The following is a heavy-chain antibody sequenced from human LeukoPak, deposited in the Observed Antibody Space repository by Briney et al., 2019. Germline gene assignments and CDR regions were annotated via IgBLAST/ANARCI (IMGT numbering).Heavy chain of an antibody. Sequence: GGSLRLSCAASGFTFSRHWMTWVRQAPGKGLEWVANIKEDGSKKNYVDSVKGRFTISRDNAKNSLYLQMNSLRAEDTAVYYCAREYYDSRGVFDYWGQGTLVTVSS. V-gene: IGHV3-7*01. J-gene: IGHJ4*02. D-gene: IGHD3-22*01. CDR1: GFTFSRHW. CDR2: IKEDGSKK. CDR3: AREYYDSRGVFDY.